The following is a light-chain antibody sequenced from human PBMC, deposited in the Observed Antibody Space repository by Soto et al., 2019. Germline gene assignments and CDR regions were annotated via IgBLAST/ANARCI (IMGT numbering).Light chain of an antibody. Sequence: DIPMTQSPPSLSASVGDRVTINCRASQSIGTSLNWYQQKPGTAPKLLIYAASSLQSGVPSRFSGGGSGTDFTLTISSLQPEDFATYYCQQSYSIPLTFGQGTRLEIK. V-gene: IGKV1-39*01. CDR1: QSIGTS. J-gene: IGKJ5*01. CDR2: AAS. CDR3: QQSYSIPLT.